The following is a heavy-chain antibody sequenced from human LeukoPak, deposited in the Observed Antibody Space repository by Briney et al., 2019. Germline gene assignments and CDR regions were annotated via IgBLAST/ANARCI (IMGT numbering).Heavy chain of an antibody. V-gene: IGHV1-69*13. Sequence: GASVKVSCKASGGTFSSYAISWVRQAPGQGLEWMGGIIPIFGTANYAQKFQGRVTITADESTSTAYMELSSLRSGDTAVYYCARDDYGDYGSSDYWGQGTLVTVSS. D-gene: IGHD4-17*01. CDR3: ARDDYGDYGSSDY. CDR1: GGTFSSYA. CDR2: IIPIFGTA. J-gene: IGHJ4*02.